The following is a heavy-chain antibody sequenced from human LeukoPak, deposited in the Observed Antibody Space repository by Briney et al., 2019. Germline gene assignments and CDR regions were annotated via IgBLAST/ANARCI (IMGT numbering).Heavy chain of an antibody. CDR2: IYGGGTT. CDR1: GFTFSSYA. CDR3: ARDATWARGLGGAFDI. V-gene: IGHV3-23*03. D-gene: IGHD3-16*01. Sequence: GGSLRLSCAASGFTFSSYAMSWVRQAPGKGLEWVSVIYGGGTTYYADSVKGRFTISRDNPKNTLYLQMNSLRAEDTAVYYCARDATWARGLGGAFDIWGQGIMVTVSS. J-gene: IGHJ3*02.